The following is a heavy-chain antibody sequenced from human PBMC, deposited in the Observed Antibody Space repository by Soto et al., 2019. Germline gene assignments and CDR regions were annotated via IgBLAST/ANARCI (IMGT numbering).Heavy chain of an antibody. D-gene: IGHD5-12*01. CDR1: GYSFTSYW. CDR3: LVATISHYYYGMDV. V-gene: IGHV5-10-1*01. CDR2: IDPSDSYT. Sequence: GESLKISCKGPGYSFTSYWISWVRQMTGKGLEWMGRIDPSDSYTNYSPSFQGHVTISADKSISTAYLQWSSLKASDTAMYYCLVATISHYYYGMDVWGQGTTVTVSS. J-gene: IGHJ6*02.